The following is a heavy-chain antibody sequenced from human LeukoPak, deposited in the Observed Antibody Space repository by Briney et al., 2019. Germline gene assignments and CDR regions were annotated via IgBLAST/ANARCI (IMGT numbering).Heavy chain of an antibody. CDR1: GGSISRRGYY. J-gene: IGHJ2*01. D-gene: IGHD2-21*02. Sequence: PWETLSLTCTVSGGSISRRGYYWGWIRQPPGKGLEFVGSIYFDGSTYYKPSLESRVTMSVDASKNHFSLQLNSVTAADTAVYYCARHVPSALRVVVVTSDWYFDLCGRGTLVTVSS. CDR3: ARHVPSALRVVVVTSDWYFDL. CDR2: IYFDGST. V-gene: IGHV4-39*01.